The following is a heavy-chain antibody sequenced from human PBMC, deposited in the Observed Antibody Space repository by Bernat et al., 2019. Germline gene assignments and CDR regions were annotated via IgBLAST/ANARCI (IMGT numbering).Heavy chain of an antibody. V-gene: IGHV1-69*01. CDR3: ARADPGAEYGDPVGAFDI. D-gene: IGHD4-17*01. Sequence: HVQLVQSGAEVKKPGSSVKVSCKASGGTFRRYAISWARQAPGQGLEWMGGIIPIFGITNYAQKFQGRVTITADESTSTAYMELSSMRSEDTAVYYCARADPGAEYGDPVGAFDIWGQGTMVTVSS. J-gene: IGHJ3*02. CDR1: GGTFRRYA. CDR2: IIPIFGIT.